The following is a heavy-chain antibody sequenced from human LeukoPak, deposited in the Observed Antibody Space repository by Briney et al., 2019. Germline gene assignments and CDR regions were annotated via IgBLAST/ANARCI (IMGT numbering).Heavy chain of an antibody. CDR2: ISSRGNTI. D-gene: IGHD3-16*01. CDR1: GFTFSSYE. J-gene: IGHJ6*02. CDR3: ARDRRIRGTYYYYGMDV. Sequence: GGSLRLSCAVSGFTFSSYEMNWVRQAPGKGLEWVSFISSRGNTIYYADSVKGRFTISRDNAKNSVYLQMNSLRAEDTAVYYCARDRRIRGTYYYYGMDVWGHGTTVAVSS. V-gene: IGHV3-48*03.